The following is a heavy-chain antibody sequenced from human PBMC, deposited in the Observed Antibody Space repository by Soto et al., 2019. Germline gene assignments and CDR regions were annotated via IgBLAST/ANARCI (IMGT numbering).Heavy chain of an antibody. Sequence: QVQLRESGPGLVKPSETLSLTCTVSGGSISIYYWSWIRQPAGKGLEWIGRVSASGGTDSNPSLKSRVTVSVDTSKNQFSLKLSSVTAADTAVYYCARGAGPPWFDPWGQGTLVTVSS. CDR2: VSASGGT. CDR1: GGSISIYY. V-gene: IGHV4-4*07. J-gene: IGHJ5*02. CDR3: ARGAGPPWFDP.